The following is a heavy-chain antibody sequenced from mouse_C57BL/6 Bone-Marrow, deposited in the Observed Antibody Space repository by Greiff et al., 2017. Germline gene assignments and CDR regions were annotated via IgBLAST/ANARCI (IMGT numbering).Heavy chain of an antibody. CDR1: AFTFSDYG. V-gene: IGHV5-15*01. CDR3: ARPLRGFYYAMDY. CDR2: ISNLAYSI. D-gene: IGHD1-1*01. Sequence: EVHLVESGGGLVQPGGSLKLSCAASAFTFSDYGMAWVRQAPRKGPEWVAFISNLAYSIYYADTVTGRFTISRENAKNTLYLEMSSLRSEDTAMYYCARPLRGFYYAMDYWGQGTSVTVSS. J-gene: IGHJ4*01.